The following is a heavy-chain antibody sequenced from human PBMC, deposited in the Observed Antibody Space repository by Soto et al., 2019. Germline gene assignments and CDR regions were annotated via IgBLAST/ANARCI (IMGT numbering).Heavy chain of an antibody. D-gene: IGHD3-16*02. CDR3: ARDPGARVITKYYYYCMDV. CDR2: IYYSGST. Sequence: PSETLSLTCTVSGGSISSYYWSWIRQPPGKGLEWIGYIYYSGSTNYNPSLKSRVTISVDTSKNQFSLKLSSVTAADTAVYYCARDPGARVITKYYYYCMDVWGQGTTVTVS. J-gene: IGHJ6*02. V-gene: IGHV4-59*01. CDR1: GGSISSYY.